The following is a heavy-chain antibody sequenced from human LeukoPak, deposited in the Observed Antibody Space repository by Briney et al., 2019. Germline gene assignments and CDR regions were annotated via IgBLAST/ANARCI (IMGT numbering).Heavy chain of an antibody. CDR3: ARIHCSSTSCYTTYGMDV. CDR2: ISAYNGNT. J-gene: IGHJ6*02. V-gene: IGHV1-18*01. D-gene: IGHD2-2*02. CDR1: GYTFTSYG. Sequence: ASVKVSCKASGYTFTSYGISWMRQAPGQGLEWMGWISAYNGNTNYAQKLQGRVTMTTDTSTSTAYMELRSLRSDDTAVYYCARIHCSSTSCYTTYGMDVWGQGTTVTVSS.